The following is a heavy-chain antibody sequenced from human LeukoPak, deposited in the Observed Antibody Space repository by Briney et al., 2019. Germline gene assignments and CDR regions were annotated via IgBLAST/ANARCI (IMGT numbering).Heavy chain of an antibody. V-gene: IGHV4-34*01. CDR3: ANGGGSGSYYTGY. D-gene: IGHD3-10*01. CDR1: GGSFSGYY. Sequence: PSETLSLTCAVYGGSFSGYYWSWIRQPPGKGLEWIGEINRGGSTNYNPSLKSRVTISVDTSKNQFSLKMNSVTAADTAVYYCANGGGSGSYYTGYWGQGTLVTVSS. J-gene: IGHJ4*02. CDR2: INRGGST.